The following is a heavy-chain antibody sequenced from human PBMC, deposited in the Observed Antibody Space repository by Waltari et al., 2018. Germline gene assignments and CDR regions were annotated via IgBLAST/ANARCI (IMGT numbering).Heavy chain of an antibody. CDR2: FCGTNNKP. CDR1: GFTFSNYA. CDR3: AKGLKWGLPLDC. V-gene: IGHV3-23*01. J-gene: IGHJ4*02. D-gene: IGHD1-26*01. Sequence: EVQLLESGGGLVQPGGSLRLSCVASGFTFSNYAMSWFRQAPGKELEVGSCFCGTNNKPYLAGSVGGQVNISKDNSKKTVVLQVNNLRAEDKAVYYWAKGLKWGLPLDCLGQGTLVTVSP.